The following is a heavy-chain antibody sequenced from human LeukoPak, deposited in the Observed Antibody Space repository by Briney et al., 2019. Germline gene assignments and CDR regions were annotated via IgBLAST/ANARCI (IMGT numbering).Heavy chain of an antibody. CDR3: ARRKDSGTYWAD. V-gene: IGHV4-39*01. CDR1: GGSIRRSSFY. D-gene: IGHD1-26*01. Sequence: SETLSLTCTVSGGSIRRSSFYWGWIRQPAGKGLEWIGSVYYSGSTYYNPSLKSRVTVSVDTSKNQFSLNLTSVTAADTALYYCARRKDSGTYWADWGRGTLVPSPQ. J-gene: IGHJ4*02. CDR2: VYYSGST.